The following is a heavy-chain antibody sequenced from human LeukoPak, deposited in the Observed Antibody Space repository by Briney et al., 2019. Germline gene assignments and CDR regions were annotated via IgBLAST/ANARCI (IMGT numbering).Heavy chain of an antibody. Sequence: GGSLRLSCAASGFTFSSYSMNWVRQAPGRGLEWVSSISGSSSYIYYADSVKGRFTISRDNAKNSLYLQMNSLRAEDTAVYYCARDREHHCSGGRCSSFDYWGQGTLATVSS. CDR1: GFTFSSYS. D-gene: IGHD2-15*01. CDR2: ISGSSSYI. V-gene: IGHV3-21*01. J-gene: IGHJ4*02. CDR3: ARDREHHCSGGRCSSFDY.